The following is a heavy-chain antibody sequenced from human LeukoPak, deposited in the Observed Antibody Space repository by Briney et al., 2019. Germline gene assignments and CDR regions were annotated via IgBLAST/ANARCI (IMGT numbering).Heavy chain of an antibody. CDR2: INYSGST. V-gene: IGHV4-39*01. J-gene: IGHJ4*02. CDR1: GDSISSHPYY. CDR3: PRLGPRQQWLVTFDY. Sequence: SETLSLTCTVSGDSISSHPYYWGWIRQPPGKGLEWIGSINYSGSTYYHPSLKSRVTISVDTSKNQFSLKLTSVTAADTAVYYCPRLGPRQQWLVTFDYWGQGTLVTFSS. D-gene: IGHD6-19*01.